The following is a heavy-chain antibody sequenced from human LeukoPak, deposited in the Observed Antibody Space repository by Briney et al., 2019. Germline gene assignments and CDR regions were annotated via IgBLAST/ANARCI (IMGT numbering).Heavy chain of an antibody. CDR2: MNPNSGNT. V-gene: IGHV1-8*03. D-gene: IGHD6-19*01. CDR3: AREGIAVAGPPRGIGYYYYMDV. Sequence: ASVKVSCKASGYTFTSYDINWVRQATGQGLEWMGWMNPNSGNTGYAQKFQGRVTITRNTSISTAYMELSSLRSEDTAVYYCAREGIAVAGPPRGIGYYYYMDVWGKGTTVTVSS. CDR1: GYTFTSYD. J-gene: IGHJ6*03.